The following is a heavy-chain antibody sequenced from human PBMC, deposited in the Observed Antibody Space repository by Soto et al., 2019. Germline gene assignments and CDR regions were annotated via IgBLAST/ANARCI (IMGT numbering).Heavy chain of an antibody. CDR3: ARGVPRLAYYYYYGMDV. CDR1: GGSFSGYY. Sequence: QVQLQQWGAGLLKPSETLSLTCAVYGGSFSGYYWSWIRQPPGKGLEWIGEINHSGSTNYNPSLKSRVTISVDTSKNQFSLKLSSVTAADTAVYYCARGVPRLAYYYYYGMDVWGQGTTVTVSS. V-gene: IGHV4-34*01. J-gene: IGHJ6*02. CDR2: INHSGST.